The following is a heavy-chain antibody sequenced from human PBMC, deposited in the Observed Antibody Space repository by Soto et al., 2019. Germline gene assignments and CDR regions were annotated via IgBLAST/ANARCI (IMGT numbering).Heavy chain of an antibody. V-gene: IGHV1-69*02. CDR3: AGAAGYCSGGSCYSSAFDI. J-gene: IGHJ3*02. CDR2: IIPIFGIT. CDR1: GGTFSSYT. D-gene: IGHD2-15*01. Sequence: SVKVSCKASGGTFSSYTINWVRQAPGQGLEWMGRIIPIFGITNYAQMFQGRVTITADKSTSTAYMELSGLRSEDTAVYYCAGAAGYCSGGSCYSSAFDIWGQGTMVTVSS.